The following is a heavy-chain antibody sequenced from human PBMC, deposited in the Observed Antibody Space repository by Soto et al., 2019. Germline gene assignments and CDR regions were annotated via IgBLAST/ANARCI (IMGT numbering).Heavy chain of an antibody. Sequence: PSETLSLTCTVSGGSISSYYWSWIRQPPGKGLEWIGYIYYSGSTNYNPSLKSRVTISVDTSNNQFSLKLSSVTAADTAVYYCARVRFLEWFEGRWFDPWGQGTLVTVSS. V-gene: IGHV4-59*01. CDR3: ARVRFLEWFEGRWFDP. CDR1: GGSISSYY. CDR2: IYYSGST. D-gene: IGHD3-3*01. J-gene: IGHJ5*02.